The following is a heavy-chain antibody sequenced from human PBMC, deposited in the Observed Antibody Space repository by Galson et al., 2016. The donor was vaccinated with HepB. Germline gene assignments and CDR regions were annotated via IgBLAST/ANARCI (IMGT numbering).Heavy chain of an antibody. CDR1: GFSVSQSY. J-gene: IGHJ6*03. V-gene: IGHV3-53*01. D-gene: IGHD2-15*01. CDR2: MYNTGRT. CDR3: VREGGDCSTGTCYFYYYYIDV. Sequence: SLRLSCAASGFSVSQSYMSWDRQAPGKGLEWVSVMYNTGRTDYADSVKGRFTISRDNSKNTLDLEMTSLRTEDTAVYYCVREGGDCSTGTCYFYYYYIDVWGKGTTVTVSS.